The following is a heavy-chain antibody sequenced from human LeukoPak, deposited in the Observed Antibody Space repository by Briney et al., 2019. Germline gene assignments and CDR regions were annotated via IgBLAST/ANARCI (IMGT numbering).Heavy chain of an antibody. V-gene: IGHV1-2*02. J-gene: IGHJ5*02. Sequence: ASVKVSCKASGYTFTGYYMHWVRQAPGQGLEWMGWINPNSGGTNYAQKFQGRVTMTRDTSISTAYMELSRLRSDDTAVYYCARDSHRIGLRYFDWLGPGHNWFDPWGQGTLVTVSS. CDR3: ARDSHRIGLRYFDWLGPGHNWFDP. D-gene: IGHD3-9*01. CDR1: GYTFTGYY. CDR2: INPNSGGT.